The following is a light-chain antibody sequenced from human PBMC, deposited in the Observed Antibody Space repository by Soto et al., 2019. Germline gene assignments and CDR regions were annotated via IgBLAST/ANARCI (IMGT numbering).Light chain of an antibody. CDR1: QGISSY. CDR2: AAS. V-gene: IGKV1-8*01. CDR3: QQYYSYTYT. J-gene: IGKJ2*01. Sequence: AIRMTQSPSSFSASTGDRVTITCRASQGISSYLAWYQQTPGKAPKLLIYAASTLQSGVPSRFSGSGSGTDFTLTISCLQSEDFATYYGQQYYSYTYTFGQGNKLEIK.